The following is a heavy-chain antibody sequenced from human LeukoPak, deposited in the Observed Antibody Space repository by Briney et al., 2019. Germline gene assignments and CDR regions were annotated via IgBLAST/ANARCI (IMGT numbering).Heavy chain of an antibody. V-gene: IGHV3-11*04. Sequence: GGSLRLSCAASGFTFSDYYTSWIRQAPGKGLEWVSYISSSGSTIYYADSVKGRFTISRDNAKNSLYLQMNSLRAEDTAVYYCARDLLRMRDAFDIWGQGTMVTVSS. CDR3: ARDLLRMRDAFDI. D-gene: IGHD2-8*01. CDR2: ISSSGSTI. J-gene: IGHJ3*02. CDR1: GFTFSDYY.